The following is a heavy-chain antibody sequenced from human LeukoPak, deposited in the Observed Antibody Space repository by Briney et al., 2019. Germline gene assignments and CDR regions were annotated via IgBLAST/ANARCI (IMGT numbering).Heavy chain of an antibody. D-gene: IGHD7-27*01. V-gene: IGHV4-30-2*01. CDR3: ASLTGEYYFDY. CDR2: IYHSGST. CDR1: DGSISSGGYS. Sequence: SETLSLTCAVSDGSISSGGYSWSWIRQPPGKGLEWIGYIYHSGSTYYNPSLKSRVTISVDRSKNQFSLKLSSVTAADTAVYYCASLTGEYYFDYWGQGTLVTVSS. J-gene: IGHJ4*02.